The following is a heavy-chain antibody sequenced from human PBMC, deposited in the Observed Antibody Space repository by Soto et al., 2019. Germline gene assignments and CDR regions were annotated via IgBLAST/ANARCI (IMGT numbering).Heavy chain of an antibody. D-gene: IGHD2-8*01. V-gene: IGHV3-23*01. CDR3: AKAMVYYFDY. CDR2: ISDSGGST. CDR1: GFTFSSSD. Sequence: RGSLRLSCAASGFTFSSSDMRWVRQAPGKGLEWVSTISDSGGSTYYADSVKGRFTISRDNSKNTLYLQINSLRAEDTAVYYCAKAMVYYFDYWGQGTLVTVSS. J-gene: IGHJ4*02.